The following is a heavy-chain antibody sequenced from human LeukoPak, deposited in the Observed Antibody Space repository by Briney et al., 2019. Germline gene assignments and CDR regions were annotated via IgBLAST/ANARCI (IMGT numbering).Heavy chain of an antibody. CDR3: AREALTIFGVVIITGTFDY. D-gene: IGHD3-3*01. J-gene: IGHJ4*02. CDR1: GYTFTSYG. V-gene: IGHV1-18*01. Sequence: ASVKVSCKASGYTFTSYGISWVRQAPGQGLEWMGWISAYNGNTNYAQKLQGRGTMTTDTSTSTAYMELRSLRSDDTAVYYCAREALTIFGVVIITGTFDYWGQGTLVTVSS. CDR2: ISAYNGNT.